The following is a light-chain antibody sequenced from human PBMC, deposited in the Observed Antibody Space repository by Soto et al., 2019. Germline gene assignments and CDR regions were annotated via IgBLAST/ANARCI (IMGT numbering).Light chain of an antibody. V-gene: IGKV4-1*01. J-gene: IGKJ3*01. CDR3: QQHLSPPFS. CDR2: WAS. Sequence: DIVLTQSPDSLSLSLGEKATIKCKPSQSVLYGPTRKNILGWYQQKPGQSPRLLFYWASNRASGVPDRFNASESGTDFTLSISSLQSEDVAVYYCQQHLSPPFSFGPGTRVEI. CDR1: QSVLYGPTRKNI.